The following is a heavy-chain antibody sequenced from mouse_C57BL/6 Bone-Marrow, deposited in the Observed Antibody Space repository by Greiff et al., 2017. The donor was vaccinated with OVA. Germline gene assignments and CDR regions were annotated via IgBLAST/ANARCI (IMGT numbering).Heavy chain of an antibody. D-gene: IGHD1-1*01. J-gene: IGHJ3*01. CDR2: IDPENGDT. V-gene: IGHV14-4*01. Sequence: VQLQQSGAELVRPGASVKLSCTASGFNIKDDYMHWVKPRPEQGLEWIGWIDPENGDTEYASKFQGKATITADTSSNTAYLQLSSLTSEDTAVYYCTNYYGSSSFAYWGQGTLVTVSA. CDR3: TNYYGSSSFAY. CDR1: GFNIKDDY.